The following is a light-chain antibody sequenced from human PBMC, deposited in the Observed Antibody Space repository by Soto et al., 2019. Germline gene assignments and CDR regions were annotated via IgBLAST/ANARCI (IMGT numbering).Light chain of an antibody. J-gene: IGKJ1*01. CDR3: HPRQSWPRT. Sequence: EIVLTQSPATLSSSPGETATISCRASQYVGTRLAWYQHKPGQAPRLLIYYTSNRATGIPARFSGSGSGTDFTLTINSLAPEDFAIYYCHPRQSWPRTFGKGTKVDIK. CDR1: QYVGTR. V-gene: IGKV3-11*01. CDR2: YTS.